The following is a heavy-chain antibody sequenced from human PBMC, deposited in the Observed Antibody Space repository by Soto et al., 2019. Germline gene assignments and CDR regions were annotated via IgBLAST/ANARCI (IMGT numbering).Heavy chain of an antibody. J-gene: IGHJ6*02. CDR3: ARDLWFGEYLYHYYYGMDV. V-gene: IGHV3-33*01. Sequence: PGGSLRLSCAASGFTFSSYGMHWVRQAPGKGLEWVAVIWYDGSNKYYADSVKGRFTISRDNSKNTLYLQMNSLRAEDTAVYYCARDLWFGEYLYHYYYGMDVWGQGTTVTVSS. D-gene: IGHD3-10*01. CDR1: GFTFSSYG. CDR2: IWYDGSNK.